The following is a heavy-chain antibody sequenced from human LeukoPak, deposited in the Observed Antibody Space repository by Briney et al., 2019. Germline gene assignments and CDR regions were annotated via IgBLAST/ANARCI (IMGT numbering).Heavy chain of an antibody. CDR3: ARPSGTYNRFDY. J-gene: IGHJ4*02. Sequence: PGESLKISCKGSGYSFTSSWIGWVRQMPGKGLEWMGIIYPVDSDTKYSPSFQSQVTISADKSISTAFLQWSSLKASDTAMYYCARPSGTYNRFDYWGQGTLVTVSS. V-gene: IGHV5-51*03. CDR2: IYPVDSDT. D-gene: IGHD1-26*01. CDR1: GYSFTSSW.